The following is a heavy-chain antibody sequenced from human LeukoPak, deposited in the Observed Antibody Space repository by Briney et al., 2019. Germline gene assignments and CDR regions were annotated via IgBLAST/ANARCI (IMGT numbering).Heavy chain of an antibody. CDR1: GFTFNNYA. Sequence: PGGSLRLSCAASGFTFNNYAMSWVRQAPGKGLERVSVISGSGGSTYYADSVKGRFTISRDNFKNTLYLQMNSLRAEDTAVYYCAKAGLDSSGPWYGMDVWGQGTTVTVSS. V-gene: IGHV3-23*01. CDR3: AKAGLDSSGPWYGMDV. CDR2: ISGSGGST. J-gene: IGHJ6*02. D-gene: IGHD6-19*01.